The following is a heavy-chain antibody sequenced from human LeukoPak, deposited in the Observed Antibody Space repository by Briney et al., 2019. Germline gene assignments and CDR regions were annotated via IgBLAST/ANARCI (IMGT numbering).Heavy chain of an antibody. D-gene: IGHD3-10*01. Sequence: GASVKVSCEAAGFTFKSYGFSWVRQAPGQGLEWMGWISAYNGNTNYAQKFQGRVTMTTDTSTSTAYLEVRSLRSDDTAVYYCARDVSYYGSGTYGDYWGQGTLVTVSP. J-gene: IGHJ4*02. CDR1: GFTFKSYG. CDR3: ARDVSYYGSGTYGDY. CDR2: ISAYNGNT. V-gene: IGHV1-18*01.